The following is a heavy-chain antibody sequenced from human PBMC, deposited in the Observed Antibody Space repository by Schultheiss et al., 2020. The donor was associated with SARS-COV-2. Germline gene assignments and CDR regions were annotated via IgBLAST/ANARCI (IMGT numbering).Heavy chain of an antibody. CDR2: IYYSGST. CDR1: GGSISSSSYY. V-gene: IGHV4-39*07. CDR3: ARGDRDWNYEQDAFDI. D-gene: IGHD1-7*01. Sequence: SETLSLTYTVSGGSISSSSYYWGWIRQPPGKGLEWIGSIYYSGSTYYNPSLKSRVTISLDTSKNQFSLKLSSVTAADTAVYYCARGDRDWNYEQDAFDIWGQGTMVTVSS. J-gene: IGHJ3*02.